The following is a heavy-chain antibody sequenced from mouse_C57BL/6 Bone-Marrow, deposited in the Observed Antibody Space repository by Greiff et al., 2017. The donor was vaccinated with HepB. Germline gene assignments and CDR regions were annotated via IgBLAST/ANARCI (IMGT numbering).Heavy chain of an antibody. J-gene: IGHJ2*01. Sequence: QVQLQQSGAELVKPGASVKISCKASGYTFSSYWMHWVQQRPGKGLEWIGQIYPGDGDTNYTEKFKGKATLPADKSSSTAYMQLSSLTSEDSAVYFCGGRIYYGSSFGCWGQGTTLTVSS. D-gene: IGHD1-1*01. CDR2: IYPGDGDT. CDR3: GGRIYYGSSFGC. CDR1: GYTFSSYW. V-gene: IGHV1-80*01.